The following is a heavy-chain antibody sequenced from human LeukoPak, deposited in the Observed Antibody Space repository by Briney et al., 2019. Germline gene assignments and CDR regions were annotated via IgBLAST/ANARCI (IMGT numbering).Heavy chain of an antibody. J-gene: IGHJ4*02. CDR3: ARATMVRGVILDY. V-gene: IGHV1-69*04. Sequence: ASVKVSCKASGGTFSSYAISWVRQAPGQGPEWMGRIIPILGIANYAQKFQGRVTITADKSTSTAYMEPSSLRSEDTAVYYCARATMVRGVILDYWGQGTLVTVSS. CDR2: IIPILGIA. D-gene: IGHD3-10*01. CDR1: GGTFSSYA.